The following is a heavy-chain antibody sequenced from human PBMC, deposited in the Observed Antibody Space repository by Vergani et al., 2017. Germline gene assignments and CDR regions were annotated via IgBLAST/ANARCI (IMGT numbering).Heavy chain of an antibody. CDR2: ICHTEDT. J-gene: IGHJ6*03. CDR3: ARVLRVVVPAAMRSYYYYMDV. D-gene: IGHD2-2*01. CDR1: GDSISSNNC. V-gene: IGHV4-4*03. Sequence: QVQLQESGPGLVKPPGTLSLTCAVSGDSISSNNCWTWVRQPPGKGLEWIGEICHTEDTKYSPSLKSRVTVSVDESRNLFSLRLNSVTAADTAVYYCARVLRVVVPAAMRSYYYYMDVWGKGTTVTVSS.